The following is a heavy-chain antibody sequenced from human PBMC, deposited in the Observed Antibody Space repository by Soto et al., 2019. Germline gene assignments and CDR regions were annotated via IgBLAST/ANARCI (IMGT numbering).Heavy chain of an antibody. CDR1: GGSFSGYY. J-gene: IGHJ4*02. Sequence: KPSETLSLTCAVYGGSFSGYYWSWIRQPPGKGLEWIGEINHSGSTNYNPSLKSRVTISVDTSKNQFSLKLSSVTAADTAVYYCARGLNTAMAPRIDYWGQGTLVTVSS. D-gene: IGHD5-18*01. CDR3: ARGLNTAMAPRIDY. CDR2: INHSGST. V-gene: IGHV4-34*01.